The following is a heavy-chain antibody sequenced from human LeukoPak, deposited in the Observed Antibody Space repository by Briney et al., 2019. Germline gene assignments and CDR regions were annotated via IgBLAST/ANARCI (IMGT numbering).Heavy chain of an antibody. CDR1: GGSFSGYY. J-gene: IGHJ4*02. CDR2: ITHNGST. V-gene: IGHV4-34*01. D-gene: IGHD6-13*01. Sequence: NPSETLSLTCAVYGGSFSGYYWSWIRQPPGKGLEWIGEITHNGSTSYNPSLKGRVTIPVDTSKNQFSLQLNSVTAADTAVYYCRRVAHSSSWYFFDSWGQGTLVTVSS. CDR3: RRVAHSSSWYFFDS.